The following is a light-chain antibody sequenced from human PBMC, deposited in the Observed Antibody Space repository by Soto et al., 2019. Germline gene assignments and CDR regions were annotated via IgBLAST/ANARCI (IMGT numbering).Light chain of an antibody. CDR2: DAS. CDR3: QQYNNWPGT. J-gene: IGKJ1*01. V-gene: IGKV3D-15*01. Sequence: VFTQSPATLSLSPGERATLSCRASQSVSTYLAWYQKKPGQAPRLLIYDASFRATGIPDRFSGSGSGTEFTLTISSLQSEDFAVYYCQQYNNWPGTFGQGTKVDNK. CDR1: QSVSTY.